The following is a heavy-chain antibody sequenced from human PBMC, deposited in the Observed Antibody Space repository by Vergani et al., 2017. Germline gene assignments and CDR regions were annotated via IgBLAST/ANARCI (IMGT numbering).Heavy chain of an antibody. D-gene: IGHD3-22*01. Sequence: QVQLVQSGAEVKKPGASVKVSCKASGYTFTSYDINWVRQATGQGLEWMGWMNPNSGNTGYAQKFQGRVTMTRNTSISTAYMELSSLRSEDTAVYYCARTISSYYYDSSGYDDYGGQGTLVTVSS. V-gene: IGHV1-8*01. CDR1: GYTFTSYD. CDR3: ARTISSYYYDSSGYDDY. CDR2: MNPNSGNT. J-gene: IGHJ4*02.